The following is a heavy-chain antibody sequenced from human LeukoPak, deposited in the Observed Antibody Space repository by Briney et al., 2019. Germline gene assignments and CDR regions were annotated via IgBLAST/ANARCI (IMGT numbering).Heavy chain of an antibody. J-gene: IGHJ3*02. CDR3: ARVYGDSEAFDI. V-gene: IGHV4-30-4*01. Sequence: SETLSLTCTVSGGSISSGDCYWSWIRQPPGKGLEWIGYIYSSGSTYYTPSLKSRVTVSVDTSKNQFSLKLSSVTAADTAVYYCARVYGDSEAFDIWGQGTMVTVSS. CDR1: GGSISSGDCY. CDR2: IYSSGST. D-gene: IGHD4-17*01.